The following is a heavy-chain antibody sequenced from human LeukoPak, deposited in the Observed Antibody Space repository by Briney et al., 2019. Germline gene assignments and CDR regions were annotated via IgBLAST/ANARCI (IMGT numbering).Heavy chain of an antibody. D-gene: IGHD1-26*01. CDR1: GFNFTNAW. Sequence: GGSINLSCSALGFNFTNAWTSWVRQPQGYGLEWGGSSKSKTDGGTTDYAAPVKGRFRISRDDSKNTLYLQMNSLKSEDTAVYYCQGGRFWGQGTLVTVSS. CDR3: QGGRF. V-gene: IGHV3-15*01. J-gene: IGHJ4*02. CDR2: SKSKTDGGTT.